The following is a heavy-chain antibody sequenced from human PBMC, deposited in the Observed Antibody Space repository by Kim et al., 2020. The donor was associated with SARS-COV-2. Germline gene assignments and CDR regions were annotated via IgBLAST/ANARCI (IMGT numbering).Heavy chain of an antibody. Sequence: GGSLRLSCAASGLTFSSYAMHWVRQAPGKGLEWVALISYDGSNKYYADSVKGRFTISRDNSENTLYLQMNSLRAEDTAVYFCARPKFGELLSYFDYWGQGTLVTVSS. V-gene: IGHV3-30-3*01. CDR1: GLTFSSYA. J-gene: IGHJ4*02. CDR2: ISYDGSNK. D-gene: IGHD3-10*01. CDR3: ARPKFGELLSYFDY.